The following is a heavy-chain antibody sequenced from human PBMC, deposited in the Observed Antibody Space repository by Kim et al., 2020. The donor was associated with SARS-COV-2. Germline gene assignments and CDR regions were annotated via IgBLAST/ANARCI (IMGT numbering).Heavy chain of an antibody. CDR3: ARRLSNSSGWGSHYCDL. CDR2: INHSGRT. D-gene: IGHD3-10*01. J-gene: IGHJ4*02. V-gene: IGHV4-34*01. Sequence: SETLSLTCAVYGGSFSGYYWSWIRQPPGKGLEWIGEINHSGRTNYNPSLKSRVTISVDTSKNQFSLKLTSVTAADTAVYYCARRLSNSSGWGSHYCDLWGQGTLVNVSS. CDR1: GGSFSGYY.